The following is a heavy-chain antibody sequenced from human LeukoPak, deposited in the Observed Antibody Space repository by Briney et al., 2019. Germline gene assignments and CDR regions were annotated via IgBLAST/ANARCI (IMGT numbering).Heavy chain of an antibody. CDR3: ARSRLEWFASDAFDI. V-gene: IGHV4-39*01. D-gene: IGHD3-3*01. CDR1: GGSISSSRYY. Sequence: PSETLSLTCTVSGGSISSSRYYGAWIRQPPGKGLEWIASIDESGSTNYNPSIKSPVTTSVDPSKNQFSLKLSSVTAADTAVYYCARSRLEWFASDAFDIWGQGTMVAVSS. J-gene: IGHJ3*02. CDR2: IDESGST.